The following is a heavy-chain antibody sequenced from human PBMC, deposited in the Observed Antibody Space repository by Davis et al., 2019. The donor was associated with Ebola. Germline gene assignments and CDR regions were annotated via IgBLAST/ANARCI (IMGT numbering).Heavy chain of an antibody. V-gene: IGHV3-23*01. D-gene: IGHD4-17*01. CDR2: ISGSGGST. J-gene: IGHJ4*03. CDR3: ARGIWVTRPSNHFDY. CDR1: GFTFSSYA. Sequence: GESLKISCAASGFTFSSYAMSWVRQAPGKGLEWVSAISGSGGSTYYADSVKGRFTISRDNAKNSLYLQMNSLRDEDTAVYYCARGIWVTRPSNHFDYWGQGTTVIVSS.